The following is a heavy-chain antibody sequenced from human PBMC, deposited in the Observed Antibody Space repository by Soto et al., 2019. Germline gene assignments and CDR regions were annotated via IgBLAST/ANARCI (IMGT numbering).Heavy chain of an antibody. CDR1: GFTFSSYA. Sequence: TGGSLRLSCAASGFTFSSYAMTWVRQAPGKGLEWVSAISASGGTTYYADSVKGRFTISRDNSKNTLYLQMNSMRADDTAIYYCPKASHSGSAYPGDFWGQGTLVTVSS. V-gene: IGHV3-23*01. D-gene: IGHD3-22*01. CDR2: ISASGGTT. CDR3: PKASHSGSAYPGDF. J-gene: IGHJ4*02.